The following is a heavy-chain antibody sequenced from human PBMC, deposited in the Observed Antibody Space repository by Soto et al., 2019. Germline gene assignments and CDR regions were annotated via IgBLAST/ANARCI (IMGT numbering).Heavy chain of an antibody. D-gene: IGHD3-10*01. CDR2: IYHSGST. Sequence: SETLSLTCAVSGVSISSGGYSWSWIRQPPGKGLEWIGYIYHSGSTYYNPSLKSRVTISVDRSKNQFSLKLSSVTAADTAVYYCAGTHNWFDPWGQGTLVTVSS. CDR3: AGTHNWFDP. J-gene: IGHJ5*02. V-gene: IGHV4-30-2*01. CDR1: GVSISSGGYS.